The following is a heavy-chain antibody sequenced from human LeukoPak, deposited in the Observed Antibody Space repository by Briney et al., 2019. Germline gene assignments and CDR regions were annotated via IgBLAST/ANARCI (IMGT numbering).Heavy chain of an antibody. J-gene: IGHJ4*02. CDR3: TRQGRY. V-gene: IGHV5-51*01. CDR2: LYPADSRT. Sequence: PGESLKISCKASGCSFTSYWIGWVRQMPGKGLEWMGVLYPADSRTTYSPSFQGQVTITADKSISTAYLQWSSLKASDTAMYYCTRQGRYWGQGTLVTVSS. CDR1: GCSFTSYW.